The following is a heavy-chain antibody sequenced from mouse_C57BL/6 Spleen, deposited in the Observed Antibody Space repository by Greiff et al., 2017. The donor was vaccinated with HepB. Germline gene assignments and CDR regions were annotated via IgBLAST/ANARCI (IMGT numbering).Heavy chain of an antibody. CDR1: GYTFTSYW. J-gene: IGHJ4*01. D-gene: IGHD2-4*01. CDR2: IDPSDSYT. V-gene: IGHV1-69*01. Sequence: VQLQQPGAELVMPGASVKLSCKASGYTFTSYWMHWVKQRPGQGLEWIGEIDPSDSYTNYNQKFKGKSTLTVDKSSSTAYMQLSSLTSEDSAVYYCARYYDYDYGAMDYWGQGTSVTVSS. CDR3: ARYYDYDYGAMDY.